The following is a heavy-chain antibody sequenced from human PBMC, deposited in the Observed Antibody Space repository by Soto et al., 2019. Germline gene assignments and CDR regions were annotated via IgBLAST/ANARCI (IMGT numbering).Heavy chain of an antibody. J-gene: IGHJ5*02. V-gene: IGHV3-23*01. CDR2: ISGFGDKT. D-gene: IGHD3-10*01. CDR3: AKGGHYSAFDP. Sequence: EVHLLESGGGLVQPGGSLRLSCVTSGFTFGHSAKTWVRQAPGRGLEWVSTISGFGDKTYYADSVKGRFIISGDSYMKTVYLEMNSLRTEDTAVYYCAKGGHYSAFDPWGQGVVVTVSS. CDR1: GFTFGHSA.